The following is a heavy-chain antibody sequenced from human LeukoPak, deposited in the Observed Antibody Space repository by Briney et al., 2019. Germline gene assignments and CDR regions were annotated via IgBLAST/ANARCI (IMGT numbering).Heavy chain of an antibody. D-gene: IGHD1-26*01. J-gene: IGHJ4*02. CDR3: ARDRDSEYYFDY. CDR1: GGTFSSYA. CDR2: IIPILGTA. V-gene: IGHV1-69*13. Sequence: SVTVSCTASGGTFSSYAISWVRQAPGQGLEWMGGIIPILGTANYAQKFQGRVTITADESTSTAYMELSSLRSEDTAVYYCARDRDSEYYFDYWGQGTLVTVSS.